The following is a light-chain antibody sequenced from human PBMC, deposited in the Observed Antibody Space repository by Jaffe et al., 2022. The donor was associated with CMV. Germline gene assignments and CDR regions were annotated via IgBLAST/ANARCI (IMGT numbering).Light chain of an antibody. CDR2: EDN. Sequence: QSVLTQPPSVSAAPGQKVAISCSGSSSDIGNNYVSWYQQFPGTAPKLLIYEDNKRPSGIPDRFSGSKSGTSATLVITGLQTGDEADYYCGAWDSLSTGVFGPGTKVTVL. CDR3: GAWDSLSTGV. J-gene: IGLJ1*01. CDR1: SSDIGNNY. V-gene: IGLV1-51*02.